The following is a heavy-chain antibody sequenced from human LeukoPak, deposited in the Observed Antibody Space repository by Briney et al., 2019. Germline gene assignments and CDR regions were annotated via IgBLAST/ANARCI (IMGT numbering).Heavy chain of an antibody. D-gene: IGHD6-13*01. CDR1: GFTFSSYA. CDR2: ISYDGSNK. V-gene: IGHV3-30*04. CDR3: ARVYYSRSYDYWYFDL. Sequence: GGSLRLSCAASGFTFSSYAMHWVRQAPGKGLEWVAVISYDGSNKYYADSVKGRFTISRDNSKNTLYLQMNSLRAEDTAVYYCARVYYSRSYDYWYFDLWGRGTLVTVSS. J-gene: IGHJ2*01.